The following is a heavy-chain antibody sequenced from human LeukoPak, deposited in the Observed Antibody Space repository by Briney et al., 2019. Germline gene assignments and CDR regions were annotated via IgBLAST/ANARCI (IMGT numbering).Heavy chain of an antibody. V-gene: IGHV3-21*01. CDR3: ARETDSAFDI. J-gene: IGHJ3*02. Sequence: GGSLRLSCAASGFTFSRYSMNWVRQAPGKGLEWVSSISIGSTYTYYADSVKGRFTISRDNAKNSLYLQMNSLRAEDTAVYYCARETDSAFDIWGQGTMVTVSS. CDR2: ISIGSTYT. CDR1: GFTFSRYS.